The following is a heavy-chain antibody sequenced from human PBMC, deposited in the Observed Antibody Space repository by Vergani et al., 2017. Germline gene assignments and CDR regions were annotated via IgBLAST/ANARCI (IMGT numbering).Heavy chain of an antibody. CDR1: GGTFSSYA. V-gene: IGHV1-69*06. J-gene: IGHJ6*03. D-gene: IGHD2-2*02. CDR3: ARGGDCSSTSCYTPYYYYYMDV. Sequence: QVQLVQSGAEVKKPGSSVKVSCKASGGTFSSYAISWMRQAPGQGLEWMGGIIPIFGTANYAQKFQGRVTITADKSTSTAYMELSSLRSEDTAVYYCARGGDCSSTSCYTPYYYYYMDVWGKGTTVTVSS. CDR2: IIPIFGTA.